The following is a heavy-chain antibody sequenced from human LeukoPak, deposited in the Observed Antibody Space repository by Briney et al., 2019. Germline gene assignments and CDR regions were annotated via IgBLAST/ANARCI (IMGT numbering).Heavy chain of an antibody. CDR3: AKNGDSSGYYSVDY. CDR2: ISYDGSNK. CDR1: GFTVSSNS. D-gene: IGHD3-22*01. V-gene: IGHV3-30*18. Sequence: GGSLRLSCAASGFTVSSNSMSWVRQAPGKGLEWVAVISYDGSNKYYADSVKGRFTISRDNSKNTLYLQMSSLRAEDTAVYYCAKNGDSSGYYSVDYWGQGTLVTVSS. J-gene: IGHJ4*02.